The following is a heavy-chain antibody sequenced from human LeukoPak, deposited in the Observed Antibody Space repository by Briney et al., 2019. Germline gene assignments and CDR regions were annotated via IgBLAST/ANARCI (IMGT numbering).Heavy chain of an antibody. CDR1: GYTFTSYG. CDR2: ISAYNGNT. D-gene: IGHD2-2*02. V-gene: IGHV1-18*01. CDR3: ARDRRFVCSSTSCYTPGWFGP. J-gene: IGHJ5*02. Sequence: GASVKVSCKASGYTFTSYGISWVRQAPGQGLEWMGWISAYNGNTNYAQKLQGRVTMTTDTSTSTAYMELRSLRSDDTAVYYCARDRRFVCSSTSCYTPGWFGPWGQGTLVTVSS.